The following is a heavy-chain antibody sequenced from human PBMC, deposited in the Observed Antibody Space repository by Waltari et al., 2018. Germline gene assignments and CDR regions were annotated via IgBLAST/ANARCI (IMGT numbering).Heavy chain of an antibody. D-gene: IGHD4-17*01. CDR2: MFNGGST. J-gene: IGHJ5*02. CDR1: GASISSSNSY. Sequence: QLQLQESGPGLVKPSETLSLTCSVSGASISSSNSYWGWFRQPPGKGVEWIGSMFNGGSTYYNPSLKSRVTISVDTSKNQFSLRLNSVTAADTAIYYCARHGYSGGWFDPWGQGTLVTVSS. V-gene: IGHV4-39*01. CDR3: ARHGYSGGWFDP.